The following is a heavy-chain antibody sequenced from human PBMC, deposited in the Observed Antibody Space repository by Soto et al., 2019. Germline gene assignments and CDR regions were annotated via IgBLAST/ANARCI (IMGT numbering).Heavy chain of an antibody. CDR3: VHRPSHGVQYFDY. Sequence: QITLKESGPTLVKPTQTLTLTCTFSGFSLSTSGVGVGWVRQPPGKALEWLALIYWDNDEHYSPSLKSRLTVTLDTXKNQLVLTMTNMAPADTAPYYCVHRPSHGVQYFDYWGQGTLLTVSS. D-gene: IGHD4-17*01. CDR1: GFSLSTSGVG. V-gene: IGHV2-5*02. J-gene: IGHJ4*02. CDR2: IYWDNDE.